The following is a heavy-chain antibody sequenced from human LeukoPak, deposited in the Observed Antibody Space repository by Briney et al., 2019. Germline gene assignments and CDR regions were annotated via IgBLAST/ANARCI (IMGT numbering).Heavy chain of an antibody. V-gene: IGHV3-30-3*01. CDR3: AKAGEAVAGTFDY. D-gene: IGHD6-19*01. J-gene: IGHJ4*02. Sequence: PGGSLRLSCAASGFTFGAYAMHWVRQAPGKGLEWVAFLSYDGRIKGYADSVKGRFTVSRDNSKNTLYLQMNSLRAEDTAVYYCAKAGEAVAGTFDYWGQGTLVTVSS. CDR1: GFTFGAYA. CDR2: LSYDGRIK.